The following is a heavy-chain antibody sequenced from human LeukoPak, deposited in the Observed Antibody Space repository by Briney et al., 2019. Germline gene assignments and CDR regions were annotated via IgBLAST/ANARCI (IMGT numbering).Heavy chain of an antibody. CDR3: ARVNDYDFWSGYYQHNNWFDP. D-gene: IGHD3-3*01. J-gene: IGHJ5*02. Sequence: SETLSHTCTVSGGSISSYYWSWIRQPPGKGLEWIGYIYYSGSTNYNPSLKSRVTISVDTSKNQFSLKLSSVTAADTAVYYCARVNDYDFWSGYYQHNNWFDPWGQGTLVTVSS. CDR2: IYYSGST. V-gene: IGHV4-59*12. CDR1: GGSISSYY.